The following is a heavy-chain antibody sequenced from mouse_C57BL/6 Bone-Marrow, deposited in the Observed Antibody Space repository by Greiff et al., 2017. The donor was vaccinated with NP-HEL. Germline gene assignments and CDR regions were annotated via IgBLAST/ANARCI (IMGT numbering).Heavy chain of an antibody. Sequence: EVQLVESGGGLVQPGGSLKLSCAASGFTFSDYYMYWVRQTPEKRLEWVAYISNGGGSTYYPDTVKGRFTISRDNAKNTLYLQMSRLKSEDTAMYYCARQESNYWYFDVWGTGTTVTVSS. CDR2: ISNGGGST. J-gene: IGHJ1*03. CDR1: GFTFSDYY. CDR3: ARQESNYWYFDV. V-gene: IGHV5-12*01. D-gene: IGHD1-3*01.